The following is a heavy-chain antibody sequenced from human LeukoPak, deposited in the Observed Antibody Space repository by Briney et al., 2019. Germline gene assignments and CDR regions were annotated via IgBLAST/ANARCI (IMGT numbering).Heavy chain of an antibody. V-gene: IGHV1-18*01. Sequence: ASVKVSCKASGYTFTNYGISWVRQAPGQGLEWMGWISAYNGNTNYAQKLQGRVTMTTDTSTSTAYMELGSLRSDDTAVYYCARARLLRYYDWLLYHSNWFDPWGQGTLVTVSS. CDR1: GYTFTNYG. CDR3: ARARLLRYYDWLLYHSNWFDP. D-gene: IGHD3-9*01. CDR2: ISAYNGNT. J-gene: IGHJ5*02.